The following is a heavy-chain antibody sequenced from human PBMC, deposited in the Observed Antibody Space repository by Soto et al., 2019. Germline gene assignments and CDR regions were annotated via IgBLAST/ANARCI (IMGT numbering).Heavy chain of an antibody. Sequence: QVQLVESGGGVVQPGRSLRLSCAASGFTFSSYGMHWVRQAPGKGLEWVAVISYDGSNKYYADSVKGRFTISRDNSKNTLYLQMNSLRAEDTAVYYCAKPPRYCSGGSCCWDPYYYYGMDVWGQGTTVTVSS. D-gene: IGHD2-15*01. V-gene: IGHV3-30*18. CDR3: AKPPRYCSGGSCCWDPYYYYGMDV. CDR1: GFTFSSYG. J-gene: IGHJ6*02. CDR2: ISYDGSNK.